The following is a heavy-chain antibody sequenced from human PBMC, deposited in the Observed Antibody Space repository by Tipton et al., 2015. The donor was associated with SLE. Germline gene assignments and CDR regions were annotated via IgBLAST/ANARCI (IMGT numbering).Heavy chain of an antibody. CDR3: ARYICTSSNCGSFDV. D-gene: IGHD2/OR15-2a*01. J-gene: IGHJ3*01. Sequence: QSGAEVKKPGASVKVSCKASGYTFSSYYISWVRQAPGQGLEWMGWINSYNGDTRYAQKLQDRVTMTTDTSTTTAYMELRSLKSDDTAVYYCARYICTSSNCGSFDVWGQGTMVTVAS. CDR1: GYTFSSYY. V-gene: IGHV1-18*01. CDR2: INSYNGDT.